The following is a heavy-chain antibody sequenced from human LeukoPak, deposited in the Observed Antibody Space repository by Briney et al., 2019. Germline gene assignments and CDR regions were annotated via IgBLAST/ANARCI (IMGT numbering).Heavy chain of an antibody. Sequence: GGSLRLSCAASGFTFSSYGMHWVRQAPGKGLEWAAFIRYDGSNKYYADSVKGRFTISRDNSKNTLYLQMNSLRAEDTAVYYCAKDYSKTSYYGSGTYYRPNWFDPWGQGTLVIVSS. D-gene: IGHD3-10*01. J-gene: IGHJ5*02. CDR3: AKDYSKTSYYGSGTYYRPNWFDP. CDR1: GFTFSSYG. CDR2: IRYDGSNK. V-gene: IGHV3-30*02.